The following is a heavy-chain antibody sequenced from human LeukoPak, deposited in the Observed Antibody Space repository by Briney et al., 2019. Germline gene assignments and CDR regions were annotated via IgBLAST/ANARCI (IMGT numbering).Heavy chain of an antibody. CDR2: IFYSGST. D-gene: IGHD6-19*01. CDR3: AREALETPASGWIWEWFDP. Sequence: PSETLSLTCTVSGGSISTSNYYWGWIRQPPGKGLEWIGNIFYSGSTYYSPSLKSRVTISLDTSKNQFSLQLNSVTPEDTATYYCAREALETPASGWIWEWFDPWGQGTLVTVSS. J-gene: IGHJ5*02. CDR1: GGSISTSNYY. V-gene: IGHV4-39*07.